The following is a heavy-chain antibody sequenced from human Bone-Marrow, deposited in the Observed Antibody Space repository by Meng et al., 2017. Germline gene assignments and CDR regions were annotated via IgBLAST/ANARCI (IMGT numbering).Heavy chain of an antibody. CDR3: ASQLWFGELLLDY. D-gene: IGHD3-10*01. Sequence: EGRLVGAGGGLVKPGGSLRLSCAASGFTFSSYSMNWVRQAPGKGLEWVSSISSSSSYIYYADSVKGRFTISRDNAKNSLYLQMNSLRAEDTAVYYCASQLWFGELLLDYWGQGTLVTVSS. CDR2: ISSSSSYI. V-gene: IGHV3-21*01. CDR1: GFTFSSYS. J-gene: IGHJ4*02.